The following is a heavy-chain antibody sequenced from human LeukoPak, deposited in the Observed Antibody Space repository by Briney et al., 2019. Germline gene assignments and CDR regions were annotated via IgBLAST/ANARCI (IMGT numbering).Heavy chain of an antibody. D-gene: IGHD4-17*01. CDR2: IYYSGNT. CDR3: ARGRPTVTTFQMIDY. Sequence: PSETLSLTCTVSGGSISSSSYYWGWIRQPPGKQLEWIGSIYYSGNTYYNPSLKSRITISVDMSKNQFSLKLSSVTAADTAVYYCARGRPTVTTFQMIDYWGQGTLVTVSS. J-gene: IGHJ4*02. V-gene: IGHV4-39*07. CDR1: GGSISSSSYY.